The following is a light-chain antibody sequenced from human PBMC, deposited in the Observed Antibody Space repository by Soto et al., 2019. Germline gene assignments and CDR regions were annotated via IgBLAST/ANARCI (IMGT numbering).Light chain of an antibody. CDR3: QQHSHWPPWT. J-gene: IGKJ1*01. CDR1: ENVRTF. CDR2: GAS. V-gene: IGKV3-11*01. Sequence: EVVLTQSPATLSLSPGERATLSCRASENVRTFVDWYQQKPGQAPRLLIYGASNRATGIPARFSGSGSGTDFNLTNSNLEPEDCAVYYGQQHSHWPPWTFGQGTRVEIQ.